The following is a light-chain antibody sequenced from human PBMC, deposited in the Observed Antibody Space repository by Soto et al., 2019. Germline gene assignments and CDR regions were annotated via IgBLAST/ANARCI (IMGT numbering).Light chain of an antibody. J-gene: IGKJ3*01. CDR1: QSVSSKY. Sequence: IGLTHSPGTLSCSPCERATLSCRSSQSVSSKYLAWYQQKPGQAPRVLIYGTSIRASGVPERFSGGGSGTDFTLTITSLEPEDFAVYYCKKYASYTFNFGPGT. CDR3: KKYASYTFN. CDR2: GTS. V-gene: IGKV3-20*01.